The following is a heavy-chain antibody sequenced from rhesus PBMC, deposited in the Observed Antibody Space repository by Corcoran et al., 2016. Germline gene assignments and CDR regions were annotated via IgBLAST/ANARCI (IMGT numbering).Heavy chain of an antibody. CDR3: ARCRVAARMFDY. D-gene: IGHD4-29*01. Sequence: QLQLQESGPGLVKPSETLSLTCAVSGGSISSNYWSWIRQPPGKGLEWIGRISGSGGSTDYNPSLKSRVTISTDTSKNQFSRKRGFGTAADKAGYYCARCRVAARMFDYWGQGVLVTVAA. CDR2: ISGSGGST. CDR1: GGSISSNY. J-gene: IGHJ4*01. V-gene: IGHV4-173*01.